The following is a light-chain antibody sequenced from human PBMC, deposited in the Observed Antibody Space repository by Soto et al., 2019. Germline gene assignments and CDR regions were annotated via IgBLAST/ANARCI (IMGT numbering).Light chain of an antibody. V-gene: IGLV2-23*01. Sequence: QSALTQPASVSGSPGQSIIISCAGSSRDVGDYSLVSWYQQYPGKAPQLIIYEATKRPAGASNRFSGSKSGNTASLTISGLQAEDEADYYCCSYAGTLVFGWGTKVTVL. CDR2: EAT. J-gene: IGLJ3*02. CDR3: CSYAGTLV. CDR1: SRDVGDYSL.